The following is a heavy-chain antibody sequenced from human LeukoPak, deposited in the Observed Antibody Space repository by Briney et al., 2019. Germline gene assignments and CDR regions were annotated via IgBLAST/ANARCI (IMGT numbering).Heavy chain of an antibody. V-gene: IGHV3-30*01. Sequence: GGSLRLSCAASGFTFNYYAMHWVRQAPGDGLEWVAVISYDGTDQYYADSVRGRLTISRDNSQSTLYLQLNSLTTEDTALYYCARAIKAPGTSENAFDIWGQGTMVTVSS. CDR1: GFTFNYYA. CDR2: ISYDGTDQ. CDR3: ARAIKAPGTSENAFDI. J-gene: IGHJ3*02. D-gene: IGHD6-13*01.